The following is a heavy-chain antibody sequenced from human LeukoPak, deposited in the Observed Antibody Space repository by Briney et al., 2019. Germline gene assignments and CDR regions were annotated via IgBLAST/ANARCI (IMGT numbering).Heavy chain of an antibody. CDR3: ARDKAHSYGRYFDP. V-gene: IGHV4-59*01. CDR1: GGSISTYY. D-gene: IGHD5-18*01. Sequence: PSETLSLTCTVSGGSISTYYWNWIRQTPGKGLEWIGHISYGNTDYNPSLKSRVTISVDTSKNQFSLKLTSVTAADTAVYYCARDKAHSYGRYFDPWGQGAPVIVSS. J-gene: IGHJ5*02. CDR2: ISYGNT.